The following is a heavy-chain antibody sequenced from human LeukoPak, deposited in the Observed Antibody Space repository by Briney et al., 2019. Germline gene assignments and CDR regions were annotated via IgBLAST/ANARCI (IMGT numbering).Heavy chain of an antibody. D-gene: IGHD2-15*01. CDR2: IYYSGST. CDR3: ARQGGELGYCSGGSCYVGFDY. J-gene: IGHJ4*02. Sequence: SQTLSLTCTVSGGSISSGGYYWSWIRQHPGKGLEWIGYIYYSGSTYYNPSLKSRVTISVDTSKNQFSLKLSSVTAADTAVYYCARQGGELGYCSGGSCYVGFDYWGQGTLVTVSP. V-gene: IGHV4-31*03. CDR1: GGSISSGGYY.